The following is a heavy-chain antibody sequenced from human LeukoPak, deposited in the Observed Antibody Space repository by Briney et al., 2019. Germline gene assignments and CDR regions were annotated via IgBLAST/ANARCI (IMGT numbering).Heavy chain of an antibody. J-gene: IGHJ4*02. Sequence: SGGSLRLSCAASGITFSDTWMSWVRQAPGKGLEWVSAISGSGGSTYYADSVKGRFTISRDNSKNTLYLQMNSLRAEDTAVYYCAKEDIVATWGIDWGQGTLVTVSS. CDR1: GITFSDTW. CDR2: ISGSGGST. V-gene: IGHV3-23*01. CDR3: AKEDIVATWGID. D-gene: IGHD5-12*01.